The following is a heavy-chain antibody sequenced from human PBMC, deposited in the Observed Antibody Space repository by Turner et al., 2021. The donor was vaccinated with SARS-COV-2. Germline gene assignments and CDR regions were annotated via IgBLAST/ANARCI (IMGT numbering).Heavy chain of an antibody. CDR2: ISYDGSNE. D-gene: IGHD1-26*01. CDR3: ARSRGGSYVGGFDY. J-gene: IGHJ4*02. Sequence: QMQLVESGGGVVQPGRSLRLSCAASGFTFSTYARHWVRQAPGKGLEWVAVISYDGSNEYAADFVKGRFTISRDNSKNTLYLQMISLRAEDTAVYYCARSRGGSYVGGFDYWGQGTLVIVS. V-gene: IGHV3-30*04. CDR1: GFTFSTYA.